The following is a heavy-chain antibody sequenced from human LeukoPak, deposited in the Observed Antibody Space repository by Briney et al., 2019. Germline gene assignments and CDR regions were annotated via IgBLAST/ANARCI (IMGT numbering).Heavy chain of an antibody. Sequence: ASVKVSCKASGYTFTGYYMHWVRQAPGQGLEWMGWINPNSGGTNYAQKLQGRVTMTTDTSTSTAYMELRSLRSDDTAVYYCARDYHLGSSYDCFDPWGQGTLVTVSS. CDR3: ARDYHLGSSYDCFDP. CDR1: GYTFTGYY. V-gene: IGHV1-2*02. CDR2: INPNSGGT. D-gene: IGHD2-15*01. J-gene: IGHJ5*02.